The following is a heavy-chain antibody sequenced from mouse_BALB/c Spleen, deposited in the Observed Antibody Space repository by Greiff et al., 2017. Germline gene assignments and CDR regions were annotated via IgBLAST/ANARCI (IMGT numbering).Heavy chain of an antibody. J-gene: IGHJ4*01. Sequence: EVKLMESGAELVRPGALVKLSCKASGFNIKDYYMHWVKQRPEQGLEWIGWIDPENGNTIYDPKFQGKASITADTSSNTAYLQLSSLTSEDTAVYYCASPYYYGSSLDYWGQGTSVTVSS. D-gene: IGHD1-1*01. V-gene: IGHV14-1*02. CDR2: IDPENGNT. CDR1: GFNIKDYY. CDR3: ASPYYYGSSLDY.